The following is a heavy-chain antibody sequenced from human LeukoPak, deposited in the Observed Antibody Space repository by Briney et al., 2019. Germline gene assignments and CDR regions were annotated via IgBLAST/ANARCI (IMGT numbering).Heavy chain of an antibody. CDR1: GFTFSRYW. D-gene: IGHD5-18*01. CDR3: ARDPGYNVFDV. Sequence: GGSLRLSCTASGFTFSRYWMSWVRQVPGKGPEFVANIKEDGSEKSYVDFVKGRFTISRDNVKNSVSLQMNSLRVEDTAVYYCARDPGYNVFDVWGQGIMVIVSS. V-gene: IGHV3-7*01. J-gene: IGHJ3*01. CDR2: IKEDGSEK.